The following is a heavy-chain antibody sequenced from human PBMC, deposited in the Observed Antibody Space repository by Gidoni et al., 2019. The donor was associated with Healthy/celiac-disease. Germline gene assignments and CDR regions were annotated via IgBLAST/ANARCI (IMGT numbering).Heavy chain of an antibody. Sequence: QLQLQESGPGLVKPSETLSLTCTVSGGSISSSSYYWGWIRQPPGKGLEWIGSIYYSGSTYDNPSLKSRVTISVDTSKNQFSLKLSSVTAADTAVYYCARPQRVGWWFDPWGQGTLVTVS. CDR2: IYYSGST. D-gene: IGHD2-15*01. V-gene: IGHV4-39*01. J-gene: IGHJ5*02. CDR3: ARPQRVGWWFDP. CDR1: GGSISSSSYY.